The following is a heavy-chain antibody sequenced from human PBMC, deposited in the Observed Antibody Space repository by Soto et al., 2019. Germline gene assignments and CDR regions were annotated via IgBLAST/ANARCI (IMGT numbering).Heavy chain of an antibody. CDR3: ARRDGDY. V-gene: IGHV5-51*03. CDR1: GYSFTNYW. Sequence: EVQLVQSGGEVKKPGESLKISCKASGYSFTNYWIGWVRQMPGKGLEWMGIIYPRDSDTRYSPSFQGQVTISVDKSIGTAYLQWSSLAASGTGIYYWARRDGDYWGQGTLVTVSS. CDR2: IYPRDSDT. J-gene: IGHJ4*02.